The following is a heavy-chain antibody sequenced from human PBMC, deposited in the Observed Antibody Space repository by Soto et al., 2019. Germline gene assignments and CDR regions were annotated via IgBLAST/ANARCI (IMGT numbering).Heavy chain of an antibody. D-gene: IGHD6-13*01. CDR1: GFTFSSYG. V-gene: IGHV3-30*18. Sequence: QVQLVESGGGVVQPGRSLRLSCAASGFTFSSYGMHWVRQAPGKGLECVAVISYDGSNKYYADSVKGRFTISRDNSKNTLYLQMNSLRAEDTAVYYYAKDPGRQQQGEYFDYWGQGTLVTVSS. CDR2: ISYDGSNK. CDR3: AKDPGRQQQGEYFDY. J-gene: IGHJ4*02.